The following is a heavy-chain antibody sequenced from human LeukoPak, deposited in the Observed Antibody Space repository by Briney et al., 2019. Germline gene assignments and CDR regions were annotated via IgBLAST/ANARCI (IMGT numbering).Heavy chain of an antibody. V-gene: IGHV4-59*08. CDR3: ASVAGGSYYDKYYYGMDV. CDR2: IYYSGST. D-gene: IGHD1-26*01. J-gene: IGHJ6*02. CDR1: GGSISSYY. Sequence: SETLSLTCTVSGGSISSYYWSWIRQPPGKGLEWIGYIYYSGSTNYNPSLKSRVTISVDTSKNQFSLKLSSVTAADTAVYYCASVAGGSYYDKYYYGMDVWGQGTTVTVSS.